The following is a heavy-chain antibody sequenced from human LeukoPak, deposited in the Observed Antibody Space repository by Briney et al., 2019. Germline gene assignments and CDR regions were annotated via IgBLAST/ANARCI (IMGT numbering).Heavy chain of an antibody. J-gene: IGHJ4*02. V-gene: IGHV4-59*01. D-gene: IGHD3/OR15-3a*01. CDR1: GGSISRFY. CDR3: ARVRSDTTLDGDYFDY. Sequence: SETLSLTCTVSGGSISRFYWGWIRQPPGKGLEYIGYIYHSGSTNYNPSLKSRVTISVDTSKKQFSLQLNSVTAADTAVYYCARVRSDTTLDGDYFDYWGQGTLVIVSS. CDR2: IYHSGST.